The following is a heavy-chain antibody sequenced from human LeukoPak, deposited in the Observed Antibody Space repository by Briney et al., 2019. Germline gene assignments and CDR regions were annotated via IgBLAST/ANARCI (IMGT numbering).Heavy chain of an antibody. D-gene: IGHD4-11*01. Sequence: GGSLRLSCAASGFTFDDYGMTWVRQTPGKGLEWVSGINWNGGSTGYADSVKGRFTISRDSANNSLYLQMNSLRAEDTALYYCAKVASNYDFDYWGQGTLVTVSS. CDR3: AKVASNYDFDY. J-gene: IGHJ4*02. V-gene: IGHV3-20*04. CDR2: INWNGGST. CDR1: GFTFDDYG.